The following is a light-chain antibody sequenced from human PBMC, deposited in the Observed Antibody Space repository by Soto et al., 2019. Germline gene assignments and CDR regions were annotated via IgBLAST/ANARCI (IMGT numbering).Light chain of an antibody. Sequence: EIVLTQSPGTLSLSPGERATLSCRASQSVSSSYSAWYQQKPGPAPRLLIYGASSRATGSPDRFSGSGSGTDSTPTISRLEPEDFAVYYCQQYGSSPRTFGQGTKVDIK. CDR1: QSVSSSY. J-gene: IGKJ1*01. CDR3: QQYGSSPRT. V-gene: IGKV3-20*01. CDR2: GAS.